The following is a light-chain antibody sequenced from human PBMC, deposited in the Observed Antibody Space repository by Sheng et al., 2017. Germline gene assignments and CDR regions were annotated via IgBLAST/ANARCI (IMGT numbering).Light chain of an antibody. CDR3: SSYTSTSTLYV. CDR1: SGDIGTYNY. CDR2: GVN. V-gene: IGLV2-14*03. J-gene: IGLJ1*01. Sequence: QSALTQPASVSGSPGQSITISCTGTSGDIGTYNYVSWYQQHPGKAPKLMIFGVNHRPSGVSDRFSGSKSGNTASLTISALQAEDEADYYCSSYTSTSTLYVFGTGTKVTVL.